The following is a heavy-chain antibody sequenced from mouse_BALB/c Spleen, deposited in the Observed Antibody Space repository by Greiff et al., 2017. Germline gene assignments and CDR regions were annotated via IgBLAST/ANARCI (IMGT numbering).Heavy chain of an antibody. V-gene: IGHV3-2*02. CDR2: ISYSGST. D-gene: IGHD1-1*01. CDR3: AILLRQAWFAY. CDR1: GYSITSDYA. Sequence: EVQLQESGPGLVKPSQSLSLTCTVTGYSITSDYAWNWIRQFPGNKLEWMGYISYSGSTSYNPSLKSRISITRDKSKNQFFRQLNSVTTEDTATYYCAILLRQAWFAYWGQGTLVTVSA. J-gene: IGHJ3*01.